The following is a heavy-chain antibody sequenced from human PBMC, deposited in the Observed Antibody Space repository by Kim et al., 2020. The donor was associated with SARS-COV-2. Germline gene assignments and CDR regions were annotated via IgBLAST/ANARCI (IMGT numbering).Heavy chain of an antibody. CDR3: ARGLTKLERITIFGVVSRNWFDP. J-gene: IGHJ5*02. CDR2: INHSGST. D-gene: IGHD3-3*01. Sequence: SETLSLTCAVYGGSFSGYYWSWIRQPPGKGLEWIGEINHSGSTNYNPSLKSRVTISVDTSKNQFSLKLSSVTAADTAVYYCARGLTKLERITIFGVVSRNWFDPWGQGTLVTVSS. V-gene: IGHV4-34*01. CDR1: GGSFSGYY.